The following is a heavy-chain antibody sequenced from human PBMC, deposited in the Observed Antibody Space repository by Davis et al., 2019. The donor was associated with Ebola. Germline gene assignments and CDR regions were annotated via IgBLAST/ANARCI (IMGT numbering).Heavy chain of an antibody. CDR2: ISGRGNLT. J-gene: IGHJ4*02. D-gene: IGHD6-13*01. V-gene: IGHV3-23*01. CDR1: GFTFSEYD. CDR3: AKALYASSYDY. Sequence: GESLKISCAASGFTFSEYDMSWVRQAAGKGLEWVSGISGRGNLTYYADAVRGRFNISRDDSKNTLFLQMNSLRAEDMAIYYCAKALYASSYDYWGQGTLVTVSS.